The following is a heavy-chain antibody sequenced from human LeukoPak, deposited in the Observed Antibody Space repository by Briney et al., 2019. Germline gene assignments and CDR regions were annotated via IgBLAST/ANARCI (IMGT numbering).Heavy chain of an antibody. D-gene: IGHD6-13*01. J-gene: IGHJ4*02. Sequence: GGSLRPSCAASGFTFSDYYMSWVRQAPGKGLEWVSYISSSGSTIYYADSVKGRFTISRDNAKNSLYLQMNSLRAEDTAVYYCAIHPPRIAAAGTIDYWGQGTLVTVSS. CDR2: ISSSGSTI. V-gene: IGHV3-11*01. CDR1: GFTFSDYY. CDR3: AIHPPRIAAAGTIDY.